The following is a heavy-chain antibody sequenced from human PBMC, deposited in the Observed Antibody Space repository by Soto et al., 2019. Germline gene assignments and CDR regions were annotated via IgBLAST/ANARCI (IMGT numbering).Heavy chain of an antibody. Sequence: GGSLRLSCAASGFTFSSYAMSWVRQAPGKGLEWVSAISGSGGSTYYTDSVKGRFTISRDNSKNTLYLQMNSLRAEDTAVYYCAKDHGRIAVAGRRWLRFDYWGQGTLVTVSS. D-gene: IGHD6-19*01. V-gene: IGHV3-23*01. CDR1: GFTFSSYA. CDR3: AKDHGRIAVAGRRWLRFDY. CDR2: ISGSGGST. J-gene: IGHJ4*02.